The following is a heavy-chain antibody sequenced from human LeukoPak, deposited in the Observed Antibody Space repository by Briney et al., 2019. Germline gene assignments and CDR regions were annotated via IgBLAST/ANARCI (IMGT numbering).Heavy chain of an antibody. CDR2: INHSGGT. Sequence: SETLSLTCAVYGGSFSGYYWSWIRQPPGKGLEWIGEINHSGGTNYNPSLKSRVTISVDTSKNQFSLKLSSVTAADMAVYYCVRLPTGYPNWFDPWGQGTLVTVSS. V-gene: IGHV4-34*01. J-gene: IGHJ5*02. D-gene: IGHD4-17*01. CDR1: GGSFSGYY. CDR3: VRLPTGYPNWFDP.